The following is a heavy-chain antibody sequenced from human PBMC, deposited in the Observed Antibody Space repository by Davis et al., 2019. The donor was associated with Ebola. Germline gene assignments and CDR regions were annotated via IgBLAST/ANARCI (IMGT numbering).Heavy chain of an antibody. CDR3: ARGWLRSAFDQ. CDR2: TYYNSKWYK. CDR1: GDSVSRSGAA. Sequence: HSQTLSLTCAISGDSVSRSGAAWIWIRQSPSRGLEWLGRTYYNSKWYKDYAVSLKSRITFNPDTSKNQFSLQLDSVTPEDTAVYYCARGWLRSAFDQWGQGTLVTVSS. J-gene: IGHJ4*02. D-gene: IGHD5-12*01. V-gene: IGHV6-1*01.